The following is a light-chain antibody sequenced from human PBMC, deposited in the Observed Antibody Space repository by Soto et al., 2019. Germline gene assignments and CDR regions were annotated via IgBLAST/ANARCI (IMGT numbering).Light chain of an antibody. CDR2: SNN. V-gene: IGLV1-44*01. J-gene: IGLJ1*01. CDR1: SSNIGSNT. CDR3: AAGDDSLNGRYV. Sequence: QSVLTQPPSASGTPGQRVTISCSGSSSNIGSNTVNWYQQLPGTAPKLLIYSNNQRPSGVPDRFSGSKSGTSASLAISGLQSEDEADYYCAAGDDSLNGRYVLGTGTQVTVL.